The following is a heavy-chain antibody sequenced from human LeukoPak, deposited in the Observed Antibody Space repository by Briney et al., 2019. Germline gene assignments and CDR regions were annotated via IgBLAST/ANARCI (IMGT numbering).Heavy chain of an antibody. J-gene: IGHJ3*02. D-gene: IGHD3-3*01. Sequence: GASVKVSCKASGYTFTGYYMHWVRQAPGQGLEWMGWINPNSGGTNYAQKFQGRVTMTRDTSISTAYMELSRLRSDDTAVYYCARDLRFLEWLSHHAFDIWGQGTMVTVSS. CDR1: GYTFTGYY. CDR3: ARDLRFLEWLSHHAFDI. CDR2: INPNSGGT. V-gene: IGHV1-2*02.